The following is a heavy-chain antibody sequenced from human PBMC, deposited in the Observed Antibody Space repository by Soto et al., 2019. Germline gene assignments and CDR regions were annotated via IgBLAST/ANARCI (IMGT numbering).Heavy chain of an antibody. J-gene: IGHJ5*02. CDR1: GFSLSTSAVG. Sequence: QITLKESGPTLVKPTQTLTLTCIFSGFSLSTSAVGVGWIRQPPGKALEWLALIYGDGDERYSPSLKSRLTTPRGTSKHQVVLTMTHMAPVDTATYYCAHYATYNNLPPIGFDPWGQGTLVTVSS. CDR3: AHYATYNNLPPIGFDP. CDR2: IYGDGDE. D-gene: IGHD4-4*01. V-gene: IGHV2-5*02.